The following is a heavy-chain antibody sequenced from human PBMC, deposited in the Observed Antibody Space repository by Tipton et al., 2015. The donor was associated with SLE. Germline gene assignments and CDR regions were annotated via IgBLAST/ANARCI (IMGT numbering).Heavy chain of an antibody. V-gene: IGHV4-38-2*02. CDR1: GDSTSVHY. CDR3: AREVSLTGTTSFFDY. CDR2: IYHSGST. D-gene: IGHD1-7*01. Sequence: TLSLTCTVSGDSTSVHYCSWIRQPPGKGLEWIGSIYHSGSTYYNPSLKSRVTISVDTSKNQFSLKLSSVTAADTAVYYCAREVSLTGTTSFFDYWGQGTLVTVSS. J-gene: IGHJ4*02.